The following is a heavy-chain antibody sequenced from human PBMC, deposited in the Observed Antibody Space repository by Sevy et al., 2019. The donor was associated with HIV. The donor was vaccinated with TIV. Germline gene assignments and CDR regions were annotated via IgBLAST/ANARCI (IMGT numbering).Heavy chain of an antibody. Sequence: GSLRLSCAASGFTFKSYWMTWVRQAPGKGLEWVANINQGGSEKYYSDSLKGRFSISRDNSKNSVHLQINTLRAEDTAVYYCAREGSAYDTYYYHYAMDVWGQGTTVTVSS. V-gene: IGHV3-7*01. D-gene: IGHD5-12*01. CDR3: AREGSAYDTYYYHYAMDV. CDR1: GFTFKSYW. J-gene: IGHJ6*02. CDR2: INQGGSEK.